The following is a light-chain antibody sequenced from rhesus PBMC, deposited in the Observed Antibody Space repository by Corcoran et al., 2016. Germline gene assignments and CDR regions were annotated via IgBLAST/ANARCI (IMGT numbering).Light chain of an antibody. Sequence: DIQMSQSPSSLSASVGDRVTITCRASQGISSYLNWYQQKPGKAPKLLIYYANSLASGVPSRYSGSGSGTECTLTISSLQPEDFATYYCQQCNINPFTFGPETKLDIK. V-gene: IGKV1-32*02. J-gene: IGKJ3*01. CDR3: QQCNINPFT. CDR1: QGISSY. CDR2: YAN.